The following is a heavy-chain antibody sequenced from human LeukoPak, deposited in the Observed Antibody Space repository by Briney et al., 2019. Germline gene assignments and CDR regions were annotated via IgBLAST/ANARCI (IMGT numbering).Heavy chain of an antibody. D-gene: IGHD1-14*01. J-gene: IGHJ6*03. Sequence: NPSETLSLTCTVSGGSISSSSYYWGWIRQPPGKGLEWIGYIYYSGSTNYNPSLKSRVTISVDTSKNQFSLKLSSVTAADTAVYYCARTGLYYYYMDVWGKGTTVTVSS. V-gene: IGHV4-61*05. CDR1: GGSISSSSYY. CDR2: IYYSGST. CDR3: ARTGLYYYYMDV.